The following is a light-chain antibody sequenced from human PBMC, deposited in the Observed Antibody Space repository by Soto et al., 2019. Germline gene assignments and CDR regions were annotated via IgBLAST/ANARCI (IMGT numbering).Light chain of an antibody. CDR1: QSVNSNL. Sequence: EIVLTQSPGTLSLSPGERATLSCRASQSVNSNLLAWYQQKPGQGPRPLIYGASSRATGIPARFSGSGSGTDFTLTISRLEPEDFAVYYCQQYDSSPRTFGQGTQVEIK. J-gene: IGKJ1*01. CDR3: QQYDSSPRT. V-gene: IGKV3-20*01. CDR2: GAS.